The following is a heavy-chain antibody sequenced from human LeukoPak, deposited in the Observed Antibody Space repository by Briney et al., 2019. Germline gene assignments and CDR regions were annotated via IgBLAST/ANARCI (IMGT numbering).Heavy chain of an antibody. V-gene: IGHV3-23*01. CDR1: GFTFSSYA. D-gene: IGHD1-20*01. J-gene: IGHJ4*02. Sequence: GGSLRLSCAASGFTFSSYAMTWVRQAPGKGLEWVSAISGSGGSTYYADSVKGRFTISRDNAKNSLYLQMNSLRAEDTAVYYCARPLSGTTDFDYWGQGTLVTVSS. CDR3: ARPLSGTTDFDY. CDR2: ISGSGGST.